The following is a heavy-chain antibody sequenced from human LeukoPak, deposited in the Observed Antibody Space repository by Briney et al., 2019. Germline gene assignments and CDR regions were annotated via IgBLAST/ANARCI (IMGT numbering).Heavy chain of an antibody. Sequence: GASVKVSCKASGYTFTSYGINWVRQAPGQGLEWMGWISAYNGNTNYAQKLQGRVTMTTDTSTSTAYMELRSLRSDDTAVYYCARGGEGGYDYYNYMDVWGKGTTVTVSS. J-gene: IGHJ6*03. V-gene: IGHV1-18*01. CDR3: ARGGEGGYDYYNYMDV. CDR2: ISAYNGNT. CDR1: GYTFTSYG. D-gene: IGHD2-15*01.